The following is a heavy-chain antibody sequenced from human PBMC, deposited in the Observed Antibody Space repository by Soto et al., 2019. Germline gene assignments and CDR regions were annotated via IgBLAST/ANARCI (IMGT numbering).Heavy chain of an antibody. J-gene: IGHJ4*02. CDR2: ISGSGGST. D-gene: IGHD3-3*01. V-gene: IGHV3-23*01. CDR1: GFTFSSYA. CDR3: AKDLGFDDFWSGFGDYFDY. Sequence: PGGSLRLSCAASGFTFSSYAMSWVRQAPGKGLEWVSAISGSGGSTYYADYVKGRFTISRDNSKNTLYLQMNSLRAEDTAVYYCAKDLGFDDFWSGFGDYFDYWGQGTLVTVSS.